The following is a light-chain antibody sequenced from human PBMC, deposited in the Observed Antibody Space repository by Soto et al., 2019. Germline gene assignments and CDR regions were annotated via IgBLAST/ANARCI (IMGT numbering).Light chain of an antibody. CDR1: SSDVGGYNY. J-gene: IGLJ1*01. CDR2: EVS. V-gene: IGLV2-14*01. Sequence: SALTQPASVSGSPGQSITISCTGTSSDVGGYNYVSWYQQHPGKAPKLMIYEVSNRPSGVSNRFSGSKSGNTASLTISGLQAEDEADYYCRSYTSSSTLVFGTGTKVTVL. CDR3: RSYTSSSTLV.